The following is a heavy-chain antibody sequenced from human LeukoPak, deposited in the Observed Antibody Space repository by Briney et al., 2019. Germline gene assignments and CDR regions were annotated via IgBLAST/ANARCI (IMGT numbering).Heavy chain of an antibody. CDR2: IYTSGST. CDR1: GGSISSYY. V-gene: IGHV4-4*07. D-gene: IGHD3-22*01. CDR3: ARDHHYYDSSGYYPIWYFDL. Sequence: SETLSLTCTVSGGSISSYYWNWIRQPAGKGLEWIGRIYTSGSTNHNPSLKSRVTMSVDMSKNQFSLKLSSVTAADTAVYYCARDHHYYDSSGYYPIWYFDLWGRGTLVTVSS. J-gene: IGHJ2*01.